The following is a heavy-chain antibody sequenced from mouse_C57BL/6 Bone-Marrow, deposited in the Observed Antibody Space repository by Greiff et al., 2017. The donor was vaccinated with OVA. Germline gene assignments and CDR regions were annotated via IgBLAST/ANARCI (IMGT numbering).Heavy chain of an antibody. J-gene: IGHJ2*01. CDR2: IWGVGST. V-gene: IGHV2-6*01. D-gene: IGHD1-1*01. Sequence: VMLVESGPGLVAPSQSLSITCTVSGFSLTSYGVDWVRQSPGKGLEWLGVIWGVGSTNYNSALKSRLSISKDNSKSQVFLKMNSLQTDDTAMYYCASLTTVVATDFDYWGQGTTLTVSS. CDR3: ASLTTVVATDFDY. CDR1: GFSLTSYG.